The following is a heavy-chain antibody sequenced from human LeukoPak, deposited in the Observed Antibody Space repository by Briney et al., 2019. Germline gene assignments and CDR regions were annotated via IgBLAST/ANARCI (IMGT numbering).Heavy chain of an antibody. Sequence: GGSLRLSCAASGFTFSSSWMHWVRQGPGKGLEWVAAISGNGGRTYYTDSVKGRFTISRDNPKNTLYLLMNSLSAEDTALYYCAKEQTSSGYFDYWGQGTLVTVSS. V-gene: IGHV3-23*01. CDR2: ISGNGGRT. D-gene: IGHD3-10*01. J-gene: IGHJ4*02. CDR1: GFTFSSSW. CDR3: AKEQTSSGYFDY.